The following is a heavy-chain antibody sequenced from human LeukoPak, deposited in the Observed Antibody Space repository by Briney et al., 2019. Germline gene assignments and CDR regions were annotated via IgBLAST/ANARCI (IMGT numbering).Heavy chain of an antibody. J-gene: IGHJ5*02. Sequence: GASVKVSCKASGYTFNDYYIHWVRQAPGQGLEWMGWINPDSGGTKYAQKFQGRVTMTRDTSIRTVYMELSRLTYGDTAVFYCTREARAGNWFDPWGQGTLVTVSS. CDR2: INPDSGGT. CDR1: GYTFNDYY. CDR3: TREARAGNWFDP. V-gene: IGHV1-2*02. D-gene: IGHD5-12*01.